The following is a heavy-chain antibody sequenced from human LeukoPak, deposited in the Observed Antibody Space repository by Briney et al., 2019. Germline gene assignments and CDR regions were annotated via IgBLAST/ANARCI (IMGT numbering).Heavy chain of an antibody. CDR1: GGSISSSSYC. V-gene: IGHV4-39*01. D-gene: IGHD3-16*01. J-gene: IGHJ5*02. CDR3: ARQDVWGGWSDP. Sequence: SETLSLTCTVSGGSISSSSYCWGWIRQPPGKGLEWIGSIYYSGSTYYNPSLKSRVTISVDTSKNQFSLKLSSVTAADTAVYYCARQDVWGGWSDPWGQGTLVTVSS. CDR2: IYYSGST.